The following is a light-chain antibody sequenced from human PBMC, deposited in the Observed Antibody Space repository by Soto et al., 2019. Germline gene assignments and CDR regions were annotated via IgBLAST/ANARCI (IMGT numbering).Light chain of an antibody. CDR3: SSYTSTSALV. Sequence: QSALTQPASVSGSPGQSITISCTGTSSDVGGYNYVSWYQQHPDKAPKLMIFEVSNRPSGVSDRFSGSKSGNTASLTISGLQAEVEADYYCSSYTSTSALVFGTGTKLTVL. J-gene: IGLJ1*01. V-gene: IGLV2-14*01. CDR1: SSDVGGYNY. CDR2: EVS.